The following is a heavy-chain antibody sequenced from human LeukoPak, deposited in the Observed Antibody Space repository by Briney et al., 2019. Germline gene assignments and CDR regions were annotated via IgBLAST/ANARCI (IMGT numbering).Heavy chain of an antibody. J-gene: IGHJ6*03. CDR2: IYTSGST. Sequence: SETLSLTCTVSGGSISSGSYYWSWIRQPAGKGLEWIGRIYTSGSTNYNPSLKSRVTISVDTSKNQFSLKLSSVTAADTAVYYCARDRIQLWEYGDYYYYMDVWGKGTTVTVSS. CDR1: GGSISSGSYY. D-gene: IGHD5-18*01. V-gene: IGHV4-61*02. CDR3: ARDRIQLWEYGDYYYYMDV.